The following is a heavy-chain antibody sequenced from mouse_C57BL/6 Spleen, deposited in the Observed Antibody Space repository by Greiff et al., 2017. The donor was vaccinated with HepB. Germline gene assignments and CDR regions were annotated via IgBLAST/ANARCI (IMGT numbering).Heavy chain of an antibody. Sequence: EVQLQESGGGLVQPKGSLKLSCAASGFSFNTYAMNWVRQAPGKGLEWVARIRSKSNNYATYYADSVKDRFTISRDDSESMLYLQMNNLKTEDTAMYYCVYYSNYDAMDYWGQGTSVTVSS. J-gene: IGHJ4*01. V-gene: IGHV10-1*01. D-gene: IGHD2-5*01. CDR2: IRSKSNNYAT. CDR3: VYYSNYDAMDY. CDR1: GFSFNTYA.